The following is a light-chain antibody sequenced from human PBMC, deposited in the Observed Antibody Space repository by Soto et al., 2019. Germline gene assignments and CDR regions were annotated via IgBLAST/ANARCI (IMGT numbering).Light chain of an antibody. Sequence: VLPQSPDTLSLSPGDRATLSCRASQSVRSTFLAWYQQKPGQAPRLLIYGASNRAASIPERFSGSASGTEFTLAICRREPDDSAVYYCQQYHDSPMNTFGQGTKLQLK. CDR1: QSVRSTF. CDR3: QQYHDSPMNT. V-gene: IGKV3-20*01. CDR2: GAS. J-gene: IGKJ2*01.